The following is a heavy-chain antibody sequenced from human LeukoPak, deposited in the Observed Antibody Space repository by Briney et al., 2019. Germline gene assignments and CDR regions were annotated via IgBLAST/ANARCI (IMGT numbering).Heavy chain of an antibody. CDR1: GYTFTGYY. D-gene: IGHD3-16*01. V-gene: IGHV1-2*06. CDR3: ARALEDDWDNWFGP. J-gene: IGHJ5*02. Sequence: ASVKVSCKASGYTFTGYYMHWVRQAPGQGLEWMGQINPNSGGTNYAQKFQGRVTMTRDTSISTAYMELSRLRSDDTAVYYCARALEDDWDNWFGPWGQGTLVTVSS. CDR2: INPNSGGT.